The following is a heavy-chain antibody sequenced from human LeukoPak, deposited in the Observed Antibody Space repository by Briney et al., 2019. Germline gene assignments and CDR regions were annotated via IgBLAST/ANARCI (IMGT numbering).Heavy chain of an antibody. V-gene: IGHV1-8*01. CDR1: GYTFTNYN. CDR3: ARRVADRFDY. D-gene: IGHD6-19*01. J-gene: IGHJ4*02. CDR2: MNPNSGNP. Sequence: ASVKVSCKASGYTFTNYNIHWVRQAPGHGLEWMGGMNPNSGNPDSTQKFQGKVTMTADTSINTAFMELSSLTSEDTAIYYCARRVADRFDYWGQGTLVTVS.